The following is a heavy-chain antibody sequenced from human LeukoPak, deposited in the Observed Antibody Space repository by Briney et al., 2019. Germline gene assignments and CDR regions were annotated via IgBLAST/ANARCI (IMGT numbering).Heavy chain of an antibody. Sequence: SETLSLTCTVSGGSISSGGYYWSWIRQHPGKGLEWIGYIYYSGSTYYNPSLKSRVTISVDTSKNQFSLKLSSVTAADTAVYYCARDLRDSSGYTGNAFDIWGQGTMVTVSS. CDR1: GGSISSGGYY. V-gene: IGHV4-31*03. J-gene: IGHJ3*02. D-gene: IGHD3-22*01. CDR2: IYYSGST. CDR3: ARDLRDSSGYTGNAFDI.